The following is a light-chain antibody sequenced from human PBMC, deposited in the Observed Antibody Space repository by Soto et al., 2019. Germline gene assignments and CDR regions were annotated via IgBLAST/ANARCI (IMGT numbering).Light chain of an antibody. CDR1: QSISNW. V-gene: IGKV1-5*03. J-gene: IGKJ2*01. CDR3: QPYNRQPYT. CDR2: KAS. Sequence: DIQMTHSPSTLSTSVGDRVTITCRPSQSISNWLAWYQQKPGKPPNLLIYKASTLESGVPSRFSGSGSGTEFTLTILSLQPDDFATYYSQPYNRQPYTFGQGTKVYIK.